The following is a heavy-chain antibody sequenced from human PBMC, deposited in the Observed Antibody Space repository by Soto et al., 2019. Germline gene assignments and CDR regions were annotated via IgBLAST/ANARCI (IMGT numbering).Heavy chain of an antibody. Sequence: QVQLVQSGAEVKKPGASVKISCEASGYTFTTYYIHWVRQAPGQGLDWMGIINPNTGSTSSAPKFQGRLSVTRDTSTITVYLELSSLGSDDTAVYFCARVTNVALTFHYPGLDVWGQGTTVTVSS. CDR1: GYTFTTYY. D-gene: IGHD1-1*01. J-gene: IGHJ6*02. CDR3: ARVTNVALTFHYPGLDV. CDR2: INPNTGST. V-gene: IGHV1-46*01.